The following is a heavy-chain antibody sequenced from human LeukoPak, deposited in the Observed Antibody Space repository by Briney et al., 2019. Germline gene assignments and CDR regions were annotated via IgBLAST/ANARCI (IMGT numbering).Heavy chain of an antibody. V-gene: IGHV3-53*04. J-gene: IGHJ4*02. D-gene: IGHD6-13*01. Sequence: GGSLRLSCAASGFAFSSYAMSWVRQAPGKGLEWVSVIYSGGSTYYADSVKGRFTISRHNSKNTLYLQMNSLRAEDTAVYYCARASYQAAAGTIGYFDYWGQGTLVTVSS. CDR1: GFAFSSYA. CDR2: IYSGGST. CDR3: ARASYQAAAGTIGYFDY.